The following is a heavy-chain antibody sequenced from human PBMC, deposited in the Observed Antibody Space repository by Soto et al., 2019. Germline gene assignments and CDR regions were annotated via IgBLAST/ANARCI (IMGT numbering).Heavy chain of an antibody. CDR2: INPRDGST. CDR1: GYSSTTYY. V-gene: IGHV1-46*01. D-gene: IGHD2-15*01. J-gene: IGHJ4*02. CDR3: ARGEVAPATAYYFDY. Sequence: QVQLVQSGAEVKKPGASVKISCKASGYSSTTYYIDWVRQVPGQGLDWVGWINPRDGSTGYAQKVQGRVTMTRDTSTRTFYMEVSSLRSEDTATFYCARGEVAPATAYYFDYWGQGTLVTVSS.